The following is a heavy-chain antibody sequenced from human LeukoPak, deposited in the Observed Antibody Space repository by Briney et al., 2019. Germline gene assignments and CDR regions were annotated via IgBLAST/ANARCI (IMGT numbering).Heavy chain of an antibody. Sequence: GGSLRLSCAASGFTFSDYYMSWIRQAPGKGLEWVSYISSSGSTIYYADSVKGRLTISRDNAKNSLYLQMNSLRAEDTAVYYCARDAARGDCIVDYWGQGTLVTVSS. CDR1: GFTFSDYY. J-gene: IGHJ4*02. V-gene: IGHV3-11*04. CDR3: ARDAARGDCIVDY. D-gene: IGHD2-21*02. CDR2: ISSSGSTI.